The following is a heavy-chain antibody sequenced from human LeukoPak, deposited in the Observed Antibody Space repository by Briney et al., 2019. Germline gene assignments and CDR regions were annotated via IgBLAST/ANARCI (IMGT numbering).Heavy chain of an antibody. J-gene: IGHJ4*02. CDR1: GGSFSGYY. CDR3: ARRVVPARWLQFRGSFFDY. CDR2: INHSGST. Sequence: PSETLSLTCAVYGGSFSGYYWSWIRQPAGKGLEWIGEINHSGSTNYNPSLKSRVTISVDTSKNQFSLKLSSVTAADTAVYYCARRVVPARWLQFRGSFFDYWGQGTLVTVSS. V-gene: IGHV4-34*01. D-gene: IGHD5-24*01.